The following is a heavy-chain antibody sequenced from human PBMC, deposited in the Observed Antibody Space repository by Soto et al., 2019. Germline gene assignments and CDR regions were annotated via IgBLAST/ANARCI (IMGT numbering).Heavy chain of an antibody. Sequence: ASVKVSCKASGYTFTSYDINWVRQATGQGLEWMGWMNPNSGNTGYAQKFQGRVTMTRNTSISTAYMELSSLRSEDTAVYYCARAQIKQSFQLYGSYNWFDPCGQGTLVTVSS. CDR1: GYTFTSYD. V-gene: IGHV1-8*01. CDR2: MNPNSGNT. CDR3: ARAQIKQSFQLYGSYNWFDP. D-gene: IGHD2-8*01. J-gene: IGHJ5*02.